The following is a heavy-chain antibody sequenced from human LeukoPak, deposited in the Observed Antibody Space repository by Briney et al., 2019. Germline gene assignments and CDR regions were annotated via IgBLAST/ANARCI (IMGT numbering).Heavy chain of an antibody. CDR3: AKDRVKIFGVTQPGY. V-gene: IGHV3-9*01. CDR2: ISWNSGSI. Sequence: PGGSLRLSCAASGFTFSYYSMIWVRQAPGKGLEWVSGISWNSGSIGYADSVKGRFTISRDNAKNSLYLQMNSLRAEDTALYYCAKDRVKIFGVTQPGYWGQGTLVTVSS. J-gene: IGHJ4*02. D-gene: IGHD3-3*01. CDR1: GFTFSYYS.